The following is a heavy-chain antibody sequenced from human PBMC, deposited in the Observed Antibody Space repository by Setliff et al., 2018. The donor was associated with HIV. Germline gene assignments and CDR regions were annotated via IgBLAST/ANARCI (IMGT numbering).Heavy chain of an antibody. D-gene: IGHD3-22*01. CDR2: IFSDDEK. J-gene: IGHJ4*02. Sequence: ESGPTLVNPTETFTLTCTVPRFSLSNTRMGVSWIRQPPGKALEWLTHIFSDDEKSYSTSLKSRLTISKDTSKSQVVLTMTNLDPVDTATYYCARLMKTYYYDTSGYYAPWGNFDHWGQGTLVTVSS. CDR1: RFSLSNTRMG. V-gene: IGHV2-26*01. CDR3: ARLMKTYYYDTSGYYAPWGNFDH.